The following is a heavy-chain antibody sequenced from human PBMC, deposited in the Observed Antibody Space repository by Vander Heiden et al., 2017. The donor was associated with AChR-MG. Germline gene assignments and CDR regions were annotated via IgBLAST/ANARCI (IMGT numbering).Heavy chain of an antibody. CDR3: ASRGSSLESYYYYYGMDV. CDR2: ISSSSSYT. Sequence: QVQLVASGGGLVKPGGSLRLSCAASGFTFSDYYMSWIRQAPGKGLEWVSYISSSSSYTNYADSVKGRFTISRDNAKNSLYLQMNSLRAEDTAVYYCASRGSSLESYYYYYGMDVWGQGTTVTVSS. CDR1: GFTFSDYY. V-gene: IGHV3-11*06. D-gene: IGHD6-13*01. J-gene: IGHJ6*02.